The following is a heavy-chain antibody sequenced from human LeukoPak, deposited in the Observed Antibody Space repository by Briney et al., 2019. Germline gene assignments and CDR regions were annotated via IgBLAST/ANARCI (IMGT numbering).Heavy chain of an antibody. D-gene: IGHD4-17*01. V-gene: IGHV4-38-2*02. J-gene: IGHJ3*02. CDR1: GYSISSGYY. Sequence: SETLSLTCTVSGYSISSGYYWGWIRQPPGKGLEWIGEIYHSGSTNYNPSLKSRVTISVDKSKNQFSLKLSSVTAADTAVYYCASPYGDFLSDAFDIWGQGTMVTVSS. CDR2: IYHSGST. CDR3: ASPYGDFLSDAFDI.